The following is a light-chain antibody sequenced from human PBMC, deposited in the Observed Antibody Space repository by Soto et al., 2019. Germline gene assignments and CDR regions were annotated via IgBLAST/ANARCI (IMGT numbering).Light chain of an antibody. V-gene: IGKV1-5*03. CDR3: KQYSAYPLT. CDR2: WAS. J-gene: IGKJ4*01. Sequence: DIQLTQSPSILSASVGDRVTITCRASENIYGYLAWYQQKPGEAPKLLIYWASTLVSGVPSRFTGGESGTEFTLTISDLQPDDFATYFCKQYSAYPLTFGGGTKVDIK. CDR1: ENIYGY.